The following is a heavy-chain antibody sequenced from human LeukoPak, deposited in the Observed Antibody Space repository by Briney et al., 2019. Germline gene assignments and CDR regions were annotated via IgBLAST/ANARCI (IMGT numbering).Heavy chain of an antibody. CDR1: GGSISNSYY. CDR3: ARVLRDPIVVAFDP. D-gene: IGHD3-22*01. V-gene: IGHV4-39*07. Sequence: SETLSLTCTVSGGSISNSYYWGWIRQPPGKGLEWIGSIYYSGDTYYNPSLKGRVTVSMDTSKNQVSLRLSSVTAADTAVYYCARVLRDPIVVAFDPWGQGTLVTVSS. CDR2: IYYSGDT. J-gene: IGHJ5*02.